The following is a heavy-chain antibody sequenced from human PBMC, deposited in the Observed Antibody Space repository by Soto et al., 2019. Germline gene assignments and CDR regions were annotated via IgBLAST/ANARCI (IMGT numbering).Heavy chain of an antibody. V-gene: IGHV5-10-1*01. CDR1: GYSFTSYS. CDR2: IDPSDSYT. J-gene: IGHJ5*02. Sequence: PGESLKISRKGSGYSFTSYSISWVRQMPGKGLEWMGRIDPSDSYTNYSPSFQGHFTISAYKPISTAYLRGSSLKVSHTAMYYCERYLIGYPRYGFATWGKGPLVTV. D-gene: IGHD2-15*01. CDR3: ERYLIGYPRYGFAT.